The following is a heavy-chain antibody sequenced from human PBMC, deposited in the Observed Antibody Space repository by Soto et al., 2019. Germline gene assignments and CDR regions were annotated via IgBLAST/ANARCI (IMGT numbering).Heavy chain of an antibody. Sequence: GGSLRLSCAASGFTFSSFAMHWVRQSPGKGLEWVAVISYDGTHKYYADSVKGRFTISRDNSKNTLYVQMNSLRAEDTAVYYCARRHDYGDYAFDYWGQGT. CDR2: ISYDGTHK. CDR1: GFTFSSFA. CDR3: ARRHDYGDYAFDY. D-gene: IGHD4-17*01. V-gene: IGHV3-30-3*01. J-gene: IGHJ4*02.